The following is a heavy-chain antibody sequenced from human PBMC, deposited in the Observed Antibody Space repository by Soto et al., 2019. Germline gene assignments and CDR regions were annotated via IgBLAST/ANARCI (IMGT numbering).Heavy chain of an antibody. Sequence: SETLSLTCTVSGGSISSGGYYWSWIRQHPGKGLEWIGYIYYSGSTYYNPSLKSRVTISVDTSKNQFSLKLSSVTAADTAVYYCARVVKSGYLDDWGQGTLVTVSS. D-gene: IGHD3-3*01. V-gene: IGHV4-31*03. CDR2: IYYSGST. CDR1: GGSISSGGYY. CDR3: ARVVKSGYLDD. J-gene: IGHJ4*02.